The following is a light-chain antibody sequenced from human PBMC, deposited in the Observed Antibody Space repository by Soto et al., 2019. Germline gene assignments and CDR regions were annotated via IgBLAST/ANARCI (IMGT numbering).Light chain of an antibody. CDR1: QSVSTY. Sequence: EIVLTQSPATLSLSPGERATLSCRTSQSVSTYLAWYQQKPGQAPRLLIYDTSNRATGIPARFSGSGSGTDFTLTISSLEPEDFAVYYCHHRSDWPLTFGGGTKVEIK. CDR3: HHRSDWPLT. J-gene: IGKJ4*01. CDR2: DTS. V-gene: IGKV3-11*01.